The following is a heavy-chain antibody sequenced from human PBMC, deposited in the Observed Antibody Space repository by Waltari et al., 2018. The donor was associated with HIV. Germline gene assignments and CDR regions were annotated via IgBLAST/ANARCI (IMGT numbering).Heavy chain of an antibody. CDR2: ISRDGSSK. J-gene: IGHJ4*02. D-gene: IGHD2-15*01. Sequence: QVQLVESGGGLVQPGGSLRLSCAASGFIFRDFAIHWVRQAPVKGLEWVAVISRDGSSKYYADSVQGRFTISRDNSKNSLHLHMNSLRPKDTAVYYCAREGIVAAPFDFWGLGTLVTVSS. V-gene: IGHV3-30*01. CDR3: AREGIVAAPFDF. CDR1: GFIFRDFA.